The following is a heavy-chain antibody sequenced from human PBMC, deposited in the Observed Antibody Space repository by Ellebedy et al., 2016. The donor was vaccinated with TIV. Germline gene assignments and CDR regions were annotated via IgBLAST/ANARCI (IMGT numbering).Heavy chain of an antibody. V-gene: IGHV1-3*04. Sequence: AASVKVSCKASGYTFTRYAIHWVRQAPGQSLEWMGWINTGNGIPKYSQKFQGRGIITRDTFANTASLELSSLTSENTSVYYCARQADYYSGSGTHWFDPWGQGTLVTVSS. J-gene: IGHJ5*02. CDR1: GYTFTRYA. CDR3: ARQADYYSGSGTHWFDP. CDR2: INTGNGIP. D-gene: IGHD3-10*01.